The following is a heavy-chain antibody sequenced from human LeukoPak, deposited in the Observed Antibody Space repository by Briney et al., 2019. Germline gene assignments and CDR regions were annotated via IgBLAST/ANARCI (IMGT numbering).Heavy chain of an antibody. J-gene: IGHJ4*02. D-gene: IGHD4-17*01. V-gene: IGHV3-23*01. CDR2: SASGGSS. Sequence: PGGSLRLSCVASGFTFSSYAMNWVRQAPGKGLEWVSTSASGGSSHYADSVKGRFTISRDNSKNTLYLQMNSLGAEDTAVYYCAKATVTHLIDYWGQGTLVTVSS. CDR1: GFTFSSYA. CDR3: AKATVTHLIDY.